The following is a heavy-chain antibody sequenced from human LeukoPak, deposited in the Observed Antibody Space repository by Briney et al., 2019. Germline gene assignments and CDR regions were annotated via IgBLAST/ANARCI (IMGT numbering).Heavy chain of an antibody. CDR2: ISSSGSTI. D-gene: IGHD3-22*01. Sequence: PGGSLRLSCAACGFTFSSYEMNWVRQAPGKGLEWVSYISSSGSTIYYADSVKGRFTISRDNAKNTLYLQMNSLRAEDTAVYYCARDGDYYDSSGLIPYYFDYWGQGTLVTVSS. J-gene: IGHJ4*02. V-gene: IGHV3-48*03. CDR3: ARDGDYYDSSGLIPYYFDY. CDR1: GFTFSSYE.